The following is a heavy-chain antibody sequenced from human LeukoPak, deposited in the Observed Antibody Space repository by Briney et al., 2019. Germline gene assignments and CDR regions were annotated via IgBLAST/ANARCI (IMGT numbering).Heavy chain of an antibody. Sequence: SETPSLTCTVSGGSIRNYYWSWIRQLPGKGLEWIGYIYYSGSTKYNPSLNSRVSIFIDTSGNQFSLKLTSVTAADTAVYYCACYSAPGGWGVFDYWGQGTLVTVSS. CDR1: GGSIRNYY. D-gene: IGHD1-26*01. V-gene: IGHV4-59*08. CDR2: IYYSGST. CDR3: ACYSAPGGWGVFDY. J-gene: IGHJ4*02.